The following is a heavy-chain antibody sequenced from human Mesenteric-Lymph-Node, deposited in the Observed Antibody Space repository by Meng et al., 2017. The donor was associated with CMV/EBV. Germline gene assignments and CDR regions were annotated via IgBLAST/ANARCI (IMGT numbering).Heavy chain of an antibody. V-gene: IGHV5-51*01. CDR1: GYNFSSYW. CDR3: ARDSLSYDFWSGYDYSGMDV. CDR2: INTDDSET. Sequence: GESLKISCKASGYNFSSYWIGWVRQTPGRGLEWMGIINTDDSETRYSPSFQGQVTISADKSISTAYLQWSSLKASDTAIYYCARDSLSYDFWSGYDYSGMDVWGQGTTVTVSS. D-gene: IGHD3-3*01. J-gene: IGHJ6*02.